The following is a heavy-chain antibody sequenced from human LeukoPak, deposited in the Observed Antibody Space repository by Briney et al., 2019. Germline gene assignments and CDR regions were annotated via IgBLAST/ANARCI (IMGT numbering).Heavy chain of an antibody. Sequence: SETLSLTCTVSGYSISSGYYWGWIRQPPGKGLGWIGSIYHSGSTYYNPSLKSRVTISVDTSKNQFSLKLSSVTAADTAVYYCASLRLYGSGSYYKWGQGTLVTVSS. CDR3: ASLRLYGSGSYYK. CDR1: GYSISSGYY. CDR2: IYHSGST. V-gene: IGHV4-38-2*02. D-gene: IGHD3-10*01. J-gene: IGHJ4*02.